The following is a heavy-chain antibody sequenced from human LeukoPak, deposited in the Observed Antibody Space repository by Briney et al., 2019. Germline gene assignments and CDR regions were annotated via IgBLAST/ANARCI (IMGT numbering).Heavy chain of an antibody. V-gene: IGHV4-59*01. D-gene: IGHD4-11*01. J-gene: IGHJ5*02. CDR2: IYYSGST. CDR1: GGSISSYY. CDR3: AREGYSNYANWFDP. Sequence: SETLSLTCTVSGGSISSYYWSWIRQPPGKGLEWIGYIYYSGSTNYNPSLKSRVTISVDTSKNQFSLKLSSVTAADTAVYYCAREGYSNYANWFDPWGQGTLVTVSS.